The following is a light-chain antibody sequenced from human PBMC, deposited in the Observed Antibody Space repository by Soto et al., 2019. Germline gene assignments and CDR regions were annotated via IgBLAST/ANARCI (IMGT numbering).Light chain of an antibody. J-gene: IGKJ4*01. CDR1: QSVSSATY. Sequence: EIVLTQSPGTLCLSQGERATLSCRASQSVSSATYLAWYQQKPGQAPRLLIYGASSRAAGIPDRFSGSGSGTDFTLTISRLEPEDFAVYYGQQYGDSPLTFGGGTKVETK. V-gene: IGKV3-20*01. CDR2: GAS. CDR3: QQYGDSPLT.